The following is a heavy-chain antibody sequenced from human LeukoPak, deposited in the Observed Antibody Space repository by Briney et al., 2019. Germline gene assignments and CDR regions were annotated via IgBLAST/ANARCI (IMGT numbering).Heavy chain of an antibody. CDR2: MNPNSGNT. V-gene: IGHV1-8*01. D-gene: IGHD3-3*01. CDR1: GYTFTSYD. Sequence: ASVKVSCKASGYTFTSYDINWVRQATGQGLEWMGWMNPNSGNTGYAQKFQGRVTMTSNTTISTDYMELSSLRSEDTAVYYCARGGLTIFGVEALYYYYYMDVWGKGTTVTVSS. J-gene: IGHJ6*03. CDR3: ARGGLTIFGVEALYYYYYMDV.